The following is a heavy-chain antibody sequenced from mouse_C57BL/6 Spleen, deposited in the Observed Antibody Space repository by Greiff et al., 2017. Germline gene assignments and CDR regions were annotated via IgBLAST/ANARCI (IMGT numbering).Heavy chain of an antibody. J-gene: IGHJ3*01. D-gene: IGHD3-2*02. CDR3: ALALQLRLPFAY. Sequence: VQLQQSGAELVKPGASVKLSCTASGFNITDYYMHWVKQRTEQGLEWIGRIDPEDGETKYAPKFQGKATITADTSSNTAYLQLSSLTSEDTAVYYCALALQLRLPFAYWGQGTLGTGSA. CDR1: GFNITDYY. CDR2: IDPEDGET. V-gene: IGHV14-2*01.